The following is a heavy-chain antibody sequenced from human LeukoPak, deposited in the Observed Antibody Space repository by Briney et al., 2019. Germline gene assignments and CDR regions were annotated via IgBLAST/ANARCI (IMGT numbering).Heavy chain of an antibody. CDR1: GFTFSSSA. CDR2: ISASGGST. V-gene: IGHV3-23*01. Sequence: GGSLRLSCAASGFTFSSSAMSWVRQVPGKGLEWVSGISASGGSTSYADSVRGRFTISRDNSKNTLYVQMNSLRDEDTAVYYCAKGSYYDSSGSFYFDYWGQGTLVTVSS. D-gene: IGHD3-22*01. J-gene: IGHJ4*02. CDR3: AKGSYYDSSGSFYFDY.